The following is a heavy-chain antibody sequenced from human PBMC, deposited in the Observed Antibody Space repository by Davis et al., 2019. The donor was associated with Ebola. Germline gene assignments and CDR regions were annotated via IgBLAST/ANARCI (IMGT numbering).Heavy chain of an antibody. CDR1: GYTFTSYD. J-gene: IGHJ6*04. D-gene: IGHD4-17*01. CDR2: MNPNSGNT. CDR3: ARGDMFETTVTTGYYYYGMDV. V-gene: IGHV1-8*01. Sequence: ASVKVSCKASGYTFTSYDINWVRQATGQGLEGMGWMNPNSGNTGYAQKFQGRVTMTRNTSISTAYMELSSLRSEDTAVYYCARGDMFETTVTTGYYYYGMDVWGKGTTVTVSS.